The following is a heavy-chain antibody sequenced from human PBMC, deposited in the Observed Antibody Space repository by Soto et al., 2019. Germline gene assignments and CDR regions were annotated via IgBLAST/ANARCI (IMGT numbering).Heavy chain of an antibody. CDR1: GYTFASYG. CDR3: AREGTCSSTSCPTYFSFGMDV. V-gene: IGHV1-18*01. Sequence: QVQLVQSGAEVKKPGASVKVSCKASGYTFASYGISWVRQAPGQGLEWMGWISAYNGNTNYAQKLRGRVTMTTDTFTRTAYMEVRSLRSDDTAVYYCAREGTCSSTSCPTYFSFGMDVWGQGTTVTVSS. J-gene: IGHJ6*02. CDR2: ISAYNGNT. D-gene: IGHD2-2*01.